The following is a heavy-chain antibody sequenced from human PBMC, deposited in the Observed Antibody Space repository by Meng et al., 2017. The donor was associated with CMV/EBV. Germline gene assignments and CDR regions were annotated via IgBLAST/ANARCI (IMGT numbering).Heavy chain of an antibody. Sequence: ASVKVSCKASGYTFTDYYMNWVRQAPGQGLEWMGWINPNSGGTNYAQKFQGRVTMTSDTSISTAYMELSRLRSDDTAVYYCASYCSGGSCYYYWGQGTLVTVSS. D-gene: IGHD2-15*01. V-gene: IGHV1-2*02. CDR1: GYTFTDYY. CDR2: INPNSGGT. J-gene: IGHJ4*02. CDR3: ASYCSGGSCYYY.